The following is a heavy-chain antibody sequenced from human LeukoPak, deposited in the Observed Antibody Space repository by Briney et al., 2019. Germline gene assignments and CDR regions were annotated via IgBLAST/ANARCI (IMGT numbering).Heavy chain of an antibody. CDR1: GSTFSSYG. J-gene: IGHJ3*02. CDR2: ISYDGSNK. Sequence: PGGSLRPSCAASGSTFSSYGMHWVRQAPGKGLEWVAVISYDGSNKYHADSVKGRFTISRDNSKNTLYLQMNSLRAEDTAVYYCATSYDSSPNDAFDIWGQGTMVTVSS. CDR3: ATSYDSSPNDAFDI. D-gene: IGHD3-22*01. V-gene: IGHV3-30*03.